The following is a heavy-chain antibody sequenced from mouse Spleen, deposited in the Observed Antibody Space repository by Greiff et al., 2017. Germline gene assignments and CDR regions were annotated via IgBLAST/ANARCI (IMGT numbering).Heavy chain of an antibody. V-gene: IGHV5-17*01. CDR3: ARPYYGNYSYWYFDV. J-gene: IGHJ1*01. CDR2: ISSGSSTI. Sequence: EVKLVESGGGLVKPGGSLKLSCAASGFTFSDYGMHWVRQAPEKGLEWVAYISSGSSTIYYADTVKGRFTISRDNAKNTLFLQMTSLRSEDTAMYYCARPYYGNYSYWYFDVWGAGTTVTVSS. CDR1: GFTFSDYG. D-gene: IGHD2-10*01.